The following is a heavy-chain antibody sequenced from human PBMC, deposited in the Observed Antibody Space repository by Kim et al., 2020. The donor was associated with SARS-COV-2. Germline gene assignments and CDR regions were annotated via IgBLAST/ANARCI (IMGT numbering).Heavy chain of an antibody. CDR2: IYYSGST. Sequence: SETLSLTCTVSGGSISSYYWSWIRQPPGKGLEWIGYIYYSGSTNYNPSLKSRVTISVDTSKNQFSLKLSSVTAADTAVYYCARSPPTYYDFWSGYFPLFDYWGQGTLVTVSS. V-gene: IGHV4-59*01. CDR1: GGSISSYY. J-gene: IGHJ4*02. D-gene: IGHD3-3*01. CDR3: ARSPPTYYDFWSGYFPLFDY.